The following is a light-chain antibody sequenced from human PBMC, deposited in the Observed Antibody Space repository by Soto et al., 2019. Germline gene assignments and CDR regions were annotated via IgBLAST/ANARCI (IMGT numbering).Light chain of an antibody. Sequence: QSVLTQPPSASGSPGQSVTISCTGTSSDVGGYNYVSWYQQHPGKAPKLMIYEVSKRPSGVPDRFSGSKSGNTASLTISGLQAEDEADYYCCSYAGSYTSPYVFGTGTKLTVL. V-gene: IGLV2-8*01. CDR1: SSDVGGYNY. CDR2: EVS. J-gene: IGLJ1*01. CDR3: CSYAGSYTSPYV.